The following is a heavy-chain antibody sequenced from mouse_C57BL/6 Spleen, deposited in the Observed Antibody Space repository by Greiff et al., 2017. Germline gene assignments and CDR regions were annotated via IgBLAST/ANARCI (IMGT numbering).Heavy chain of an antibody. CDR3: AREDYYGSSYDYAMDY. Sequence: EVKLQESGGDLVKPGGSLKLSCAASGFTFSSYGMSWVRQTPDKRLEWVATISSGGSYTYYPDSVTGRFTISRDNAKNTLYLQMSSLKSEYTAMYYCAREDYYGSSYDYAMDYWGQGTSVTVSS. J-gene: IGHJ4*01. V-gene: IGHV5-6*01. D-gene: IGHD1-1*01. CDR1: GFTFSSYG. CDR2: ISSGGSYT.